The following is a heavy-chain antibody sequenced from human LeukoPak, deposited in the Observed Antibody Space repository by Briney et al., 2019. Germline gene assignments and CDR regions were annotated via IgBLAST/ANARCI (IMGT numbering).Heavy chain of an antibody. CDR2: MYSSGSA. CDR1: GDSISTYY. D-gene: IGHD1-26*01. CDR3: ARGKLGTYYVFDY. J-gene: IGHJ4*02. Sequence: SETLSLTCTVSGDSISTYYWSWIRQPAGKGLEWIGRMYSSGSATYNPSLKSRVTISPDTSENQFSLKLNSVTAADTAVYYCARGKLGTYYVFDYWGQGTLVTVSS. V-gene: IGHV4-4*07.